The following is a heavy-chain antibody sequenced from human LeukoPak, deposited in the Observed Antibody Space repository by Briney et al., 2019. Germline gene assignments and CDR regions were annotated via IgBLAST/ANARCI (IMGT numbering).Heavy chain of an antibody. CDR1: GGTFSSYA. CDR3: ARDPRAARAEYFQH. CDR2: IIPIFGTA. J-gene: IGHJ1*01. Sequence: VASVKVSCKASGGTFSSYAISWVRQAPGQGLEWMGGIIPIFGTANYAQKFQGRVTITADESTSTAYMELSSLRSEDTAVYYCARDPRAARAEYFQHWGQGTLVTVSS. V-gene: IGHV1-69*13. D-gene: IGHD6-25*01.